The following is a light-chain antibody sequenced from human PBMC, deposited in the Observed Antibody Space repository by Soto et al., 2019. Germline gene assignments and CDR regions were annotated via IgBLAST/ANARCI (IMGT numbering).Light chain of an antibody. CDR2: GNS. Sequence: QPVLTQPPSVSGAPGQRVTISCTGSSSNVGAGYDVHWYQQLPGTAPKLLIYGNSNRPSGVPDRFSGSKSDTSASLAITALQAEDEADYYCQAYDNRLSGTGVVFGGGTKLTVL. CDR3: QAYDNRLSGTGVV. CDR1: SSNVGAGYD. J-gene: IGLJ2*01. V-gene: IGLV1-40*01.